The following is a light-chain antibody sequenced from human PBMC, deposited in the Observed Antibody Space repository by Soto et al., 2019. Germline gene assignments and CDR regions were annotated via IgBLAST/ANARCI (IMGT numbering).Light chain of an antibody. Sequence: EIVMTQSPATRSLSPGERATLSCRASQSVGNYLAWYQQKSGQAPSLLIYGASNRATGIPARFSGSGSGTDFTLTISSLQNEDFATYYCQQTYTTTITFGQGTRLEIK. CDR3: QQTYTTTIT. CDR2: GAS. V-gene: IGKV3-11*01. J-gene: IGKJ5*01. CDR1: QSVGNY.